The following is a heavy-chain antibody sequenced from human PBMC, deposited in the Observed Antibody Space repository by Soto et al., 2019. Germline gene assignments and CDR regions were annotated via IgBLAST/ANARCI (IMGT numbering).Heavy chain of an antibody. CDR3: ARERTGTTSMDV. Sequence: ASVKVSCKASGYTFTSYGISWVRQATGQGLEWMGWMNPNSGNTGYAQKFQGRVTMTRNTSISTAYMELSSLRSEDTAVYYCARERTGTTSMDVWGQGTTVTVSS. V-gene: IGHV1-8*02. CDR2: MNPNSGNT. J-gene: IGHJ6*02. CDR1: GYTFTSYG. D-gene: IGHD1-1*01.